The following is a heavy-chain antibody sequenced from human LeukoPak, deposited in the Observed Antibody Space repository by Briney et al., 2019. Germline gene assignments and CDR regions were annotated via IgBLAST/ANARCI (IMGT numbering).Heavy chain of an antibody. CDR2: IYYSGST. Sequence: KPSETLSLTCTVSGGSISSYYWSWIRQPPGKGLEWIGYIYYSGSTNYNPSLKSRVTISVDTSKNQFSLKLSSVTAADTAVYYCARHAHSGSYWDPLDWFDPWGQGTLVTVSS. V-gene: IGHV4-59*01. D-gene: IGHD1-26*01. J-gene: IGHJ5*02. CDR3: ARHAHSGSYWDPLDWFDP. CDR1: GGSISSYY.